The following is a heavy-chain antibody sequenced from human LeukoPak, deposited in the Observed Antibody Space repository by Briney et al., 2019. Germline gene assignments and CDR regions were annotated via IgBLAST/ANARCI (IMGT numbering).Heavy chain of an antibody. J-gene: IGHJ4*02. CDR2: ISSSGSTI. V-gene: IGHV3-48*03. CDR3: ARTPLSPYDSSGYGDY. Sequence: GGSLRLSCAASGFTFSSYEMNWVRQAAGKGLEWVSYISSSGSTIYYADSVKGRFTISRDNAKNSLYLQMNSLRAEDTAVYYCARTPLSPYDSSGYGDYWGQGTLVTVFS. D-gene: IGHD3-22*01. CDR1: GFTFSSYE.